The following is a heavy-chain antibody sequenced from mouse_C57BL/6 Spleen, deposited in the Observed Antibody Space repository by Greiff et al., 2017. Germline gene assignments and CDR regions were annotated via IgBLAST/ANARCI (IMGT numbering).Heavy chain of an antibody. CDR3: ARSDYYGSSYWCAY. Sequence: VQLQQSGAELVRPGTSVKVSCKASGYAFTNYLIEWVKQRPGQGLEWIGVINPGSGGTNYNEKFKGKATLTADKSSSTAYMQLSSLTSEDSAVYFCARSDYYGSSYWCAYWGQGTLVTVSA. D-gene: IGHD1-1*01. J-gene: IGHJ3*01. CDR1: GYAFTNYL. CDR2: INPGSGGT. V-gene: IGHV1-54*01.